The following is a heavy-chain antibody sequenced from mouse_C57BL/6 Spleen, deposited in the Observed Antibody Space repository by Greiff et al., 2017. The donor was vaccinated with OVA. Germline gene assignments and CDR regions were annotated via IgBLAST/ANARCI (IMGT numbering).Heavy chain of an antibody. CDR2: INPNNGGT. V-gene: IGHV1-26*01. CDR3: ARKEGHDPWFAY. Sequence: EVQLQQSGPELVKPGASVKISCKASGYTFTDYYMNWVKQSHGKSLEWIGDINPNNGGTSYNQKFKGKATLTVDKSSSTAYMELRSLTSEDSAVYYCARKEGHDPWFAYCGQGTLVTVSA. D-gene: IGHD3-3*01. CDR1: GYTFTDYY. J-gene: IGHJ3*01.